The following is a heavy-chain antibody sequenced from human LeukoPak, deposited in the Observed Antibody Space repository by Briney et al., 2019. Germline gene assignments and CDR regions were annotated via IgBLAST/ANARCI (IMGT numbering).Heavy chain of an antibody. CDR1: GGSISSSSYY. V-gene: IGHV4-39*01. J-gene: IGHJ6*03. CDR3: ARHSYSSSYMDV. CDR2: IYYSGST. D-gene: IGHD6-6*01. Sequence: SETLSLTCTVSGGSISSSSYYWGWMPPPPGKGLEWIGSIYYSGSTYYNPSLKSRVTISVDTSKNQFSLKLSSVTAADTAVYYCARHSYSSSYMDVWGKGTTVTVSS.